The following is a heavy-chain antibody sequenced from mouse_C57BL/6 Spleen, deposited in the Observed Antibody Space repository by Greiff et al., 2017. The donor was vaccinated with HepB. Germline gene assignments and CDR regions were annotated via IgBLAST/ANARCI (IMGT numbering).Heavy chain of an antibody. CDR1: GYSITSGYD. CDR3: ATEASSHWYFDV. V-gene: IGHV3-1*01. Sequence: DVKLVESGPGMVKPSQSLSLTCTVTGYSITSGYDWHWIRHFPGNKLEWMGYISYSGSTNYNPSLKSRISITHDTSKNHFFLKLNSVTTEDTATYYCATEASSHWYFDVWGTGTTVTVSS. CDR2: ISYSGST. D-gene: IGHD6-2*01. J-gene: IGHJ1*03.